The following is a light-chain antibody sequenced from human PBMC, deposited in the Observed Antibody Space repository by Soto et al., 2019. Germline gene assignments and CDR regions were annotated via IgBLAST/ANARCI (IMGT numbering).Light chain of an antibody. CDR1: SSDVGDYNY. Sequence: QSALTQPASVSGSPGQSITISCTGTSSDVGDYNYVSWYQQHPGKAPKLMIYDVSNRPSGVSNRFSGSKSGNTASLTISGLQAEDEADYYCGSYTSSSTLEVFGGGTKLTVL. V-gene: IGLV2-14*03. CDR3: GSYTSSSTLEV. CDR2: DVS. J-gene: IGLJ2*01.